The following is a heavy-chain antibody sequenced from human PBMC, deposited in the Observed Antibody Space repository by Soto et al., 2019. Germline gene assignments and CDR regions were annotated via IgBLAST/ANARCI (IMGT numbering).Heavy chain of an antibody. J-gene: IGHJ4*02. D-gene: IGHD6-13*01. Sequence: QVQLQESGPGLVKPSETLSLTCTVSGGSISSYYWSWIRQPPGKGLEWIGYFYYSGSTNYNPSLKSRVTISVDTSKNQFSLKLSSVTAADTAVYYCARDLAAAGLLDYWGQGTLVTVSS. CDR3: ARDLAAAGLLDY. CDR2: FYYSGST. CDR1: GGSISSYY. V-gene: IGHV4-59*01.